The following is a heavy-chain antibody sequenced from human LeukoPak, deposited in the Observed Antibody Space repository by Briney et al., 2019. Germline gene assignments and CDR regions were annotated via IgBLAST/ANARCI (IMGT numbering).Heavy chain of an antibody. D-gene: IGHD3-3*01. CDR1: GFAFSSHW. J-gene: IGHJ4*02. Sequence: PGGSLRLSCAASGFAFSSHWMHWVRKAPGKGLVWVSHVKNDGSSTNYADSVRGRFTISRDNAKNTLYLQMNSLRAEDTAVYYCARGNDYWSGYIDYWGQGTLVTVSS. V-gene: IGHV3-74*01. CDR3: ARGNDYWSGYIDY. CDR2: VKNDGSST.